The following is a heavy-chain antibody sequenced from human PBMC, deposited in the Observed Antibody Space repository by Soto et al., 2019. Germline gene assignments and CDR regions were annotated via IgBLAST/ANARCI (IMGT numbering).Heavy chain of an antibody. Sequence: GGSLRLSCAASGFTFSGYAMNWVRQTPGKGLEWVSHISKRGDSMYYADSVKGRFTISRDNSKSTVYLELNNLSAEDTAVYHCAKNQGVELVPLATVDWFDPWGQGSVVTVSS. V-gene: IGHV3-23*01. CDR3: AKNQGVELVPLATVDWFDP. CDR2: ISKRGDSM. D-gene: IGHD1-26*01. J-gene: IGHJ5*02. CDR1: GFTFSGYA.